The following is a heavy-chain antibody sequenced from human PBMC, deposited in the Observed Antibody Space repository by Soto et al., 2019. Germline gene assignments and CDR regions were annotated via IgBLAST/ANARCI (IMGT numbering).Heavy chain of an antibody. D-gene: IGHD3-3*02. J-gene: IGHJ5*02. Sequence: EVHLVESGGDLVQPGGSLRLSCAASGFTVSSNHMSWGRQAPGQGLEWVSVIYRDGRRYYADSVKARFTISRDISRNTLFLQMDRLRVEATAMYFCVRDEGISDSSSAFSWGQGTRVTVSS. V-gene: IGHV3-66*01. CDR1: GFTVSSNH. CDR2: IYRDGRR. CDR3: VRDEGISDSSSAFS.